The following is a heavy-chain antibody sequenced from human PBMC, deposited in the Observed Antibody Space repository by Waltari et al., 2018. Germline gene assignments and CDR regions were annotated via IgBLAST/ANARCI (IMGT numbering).Heavy chain of an antibody. V-gene: IGHV4-31*03. D-gene: IGHD6-19*01. CDR1: GGSISSGGYY. CDR2: IYYSGST. Sequence: QVQLQESGPGLVKPSQTLSLTCTVSGGSISSGGYYWSWIRQHPGKGLEWIGDIYYSGSTYYNPSLKSRVTISVDTSKNQFSLKLSSVTAADTAVYYCARTVAGTGDYFDYWGQGTLVTVSS. CDR3: ARTVAGTGDYFDY. J-gene: IGHJ4*02.